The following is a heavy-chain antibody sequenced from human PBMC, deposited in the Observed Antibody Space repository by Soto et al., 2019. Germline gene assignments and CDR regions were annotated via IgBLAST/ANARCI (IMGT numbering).Heavy chain of an antibody. D-gene: IGHD3-10*01. V-gene: IGHV1-3*01. CDR2: INAGNGNT. J-gene: IGHJ4*02. CDR1: GYTFTSYA. Sequence: ASVKVSCKASGYTFTSYAMHWVRQAPGQRLEWMGWINAGNGNTKYSQKFQGRVTITRDTSASTAYMELSSLRSEDTAVYYCARTLYYGSEIRNYYFDYWGQGTLVTVSS. CDR3: ARTLYYGSEIRNYYFDY.